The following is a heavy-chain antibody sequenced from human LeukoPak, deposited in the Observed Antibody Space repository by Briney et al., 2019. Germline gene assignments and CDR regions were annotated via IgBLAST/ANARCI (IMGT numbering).Heavy chain of an antibody. CDR2: MNPNSGNT. CDR3: ARGRIAVAGGWFDP. CDR1: GYTFTSYD. Sequence: ASVKVSCKASGYTFTSYDINWVRQATGQGLEWMGWMNPNSGNTGYAQKFQGGVTMTRNTSISTAYMELSSLRSEDTAVYYCARGRIAVAGGWFDPWGQGTLVTVSS. D-gene: IGHD6-19*01. J-gene: IGHJ5*02. V-gene: IGHV1-8*01.